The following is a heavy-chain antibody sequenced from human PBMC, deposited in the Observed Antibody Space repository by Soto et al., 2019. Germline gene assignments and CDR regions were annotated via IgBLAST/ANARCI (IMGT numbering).Heavy chain of an antibody. CDR1: GGSMRSYY. J-gene: IGHJ4*02. V-gene: IGHV4-59*01. D-gene: IGHD5-12*01. CDR2: IYYSGTT. CDR3: ARENVDIVATMIFDF. Sequence: QVQLQESGPGLVKSSETLSLTCTVSGGSMRSYYWSWFRQPPGEGLEWTGHIYYSGTTDYNPSLQSRLTISVDTSKNQFSLKLGSVTAADTATYYCARENVDIVATMIFDFWGQGTLVTASP.